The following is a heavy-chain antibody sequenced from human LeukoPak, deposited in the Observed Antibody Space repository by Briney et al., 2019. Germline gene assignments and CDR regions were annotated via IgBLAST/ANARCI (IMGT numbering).Heavy chain of an antibody. Sequence: PSETLSLTCTVSGGSIRSSSYYWDWIRQPPGKGLEWIGSIYYSGSTYYNSSLKSRVSISVDTSKNQFSLKLSSVTAADTAVYYCAKCRRMVDAFDIWGQGTMVTVSS. CDR1: GGSIRSSSYY. CDR2: IYYSGST. CDR3: AKCRRMVDAFDI. J-gene: IGHJ3*02. V-gene: IGHV4-39*01. D-gene: IGHD3-10*01.